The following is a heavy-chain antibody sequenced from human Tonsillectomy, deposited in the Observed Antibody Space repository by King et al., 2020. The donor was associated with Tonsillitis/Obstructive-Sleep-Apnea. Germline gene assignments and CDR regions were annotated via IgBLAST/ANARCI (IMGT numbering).Heavy chain of an antibody. CDR1: GFTLSSYG. V-gene: IGHV3-33*06. J-gene: IGHJ6*02. CDR2: IWYDGSNK. D-gene: IGHD7-27*01. CDR3: AKELNWGSGYSYYGMDV. Sequence: VQLVESGGGVVQPGRSLRLSCAASGFTLSSYGMHWVRQAPGKRLEWVAVIWYDGSNKYYADSVKGRFTISRDHSKNTLYLQMNSLRAEDTAVYYCAKELNWGSGYSYYGMDVWGQGTTVTVSS.